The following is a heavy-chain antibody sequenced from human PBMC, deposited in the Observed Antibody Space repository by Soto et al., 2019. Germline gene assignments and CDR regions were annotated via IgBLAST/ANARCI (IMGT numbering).Heavy chain of an antibody. CDR1: GFTFSSYG. Sequence: QVQLVESGGXXVQPGRSLRLSCAASGFTFSSYGMHWVRQAPGKGLEXVAVISYDGSNKYYADSVKGRFTISRDNSKNTLYLQMSSLRAEDTAVYYCVKDGSSGWPYYYGLDVWGQGTTVTVSS. D-gene: IGHD6-19*01. CDR2: ISYDGSNK. J-gene: IGHJ6*02. CDR3: VKDGSSGWPYYYGLDV. V-gene: IGHV3-30*18.